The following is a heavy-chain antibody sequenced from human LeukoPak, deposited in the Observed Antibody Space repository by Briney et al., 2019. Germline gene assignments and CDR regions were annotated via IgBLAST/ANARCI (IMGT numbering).Heavy chain of an antibody. CDR1: GFTFSSYA. D-gene: IGHD3-16*01. CDR3: AKGYYDYVWGSYYFDY. Sequence: GSLRLSCAASGFTFSSYAMSWVRQAPGKGLEWVSAISGSGGSTYYADSVKGRFTISRDNSRDTLYLQMNSLRAEDTAVYYCAKGYYDYVWGSYYFDYWGQGTLVTVSS. CDR2: ISGSGGST. V-gene: IGHV3-23*01. J-gene: IGHJ4*02.